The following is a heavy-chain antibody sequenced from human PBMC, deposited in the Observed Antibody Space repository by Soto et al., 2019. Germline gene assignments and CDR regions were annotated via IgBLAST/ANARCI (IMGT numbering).Heavy chain of an antibody. J-gene: IGHJ4*02. V-gene: IGHV1-69*01. CDR3: ARDYTT. CDR2: ILPMFSTG. D-gene: IGHD1-1*01. Sequence: QVQLVQSGAEVKKPGSSVKVSCTAAGGTFRRDAFSWVRQAPGQGLEWMGGILPMFSTGNYAQRFQDRVTITADESTSTVYMELSSLRTEDTAMYYCARDYTTWGQGTLVTVSS. CDR1: GGTFRRDA.